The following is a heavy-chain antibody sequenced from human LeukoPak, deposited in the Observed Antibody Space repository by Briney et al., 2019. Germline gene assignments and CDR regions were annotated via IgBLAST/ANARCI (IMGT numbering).Heavy chain of an antibody. CDR1: GGSFSGYY. CDR3: ARRFGYSYGVDY. V-gene: IGHV4-34*01. Sequence: SETLSLTRAVYGGSFSGYYWSWIRQPPGKGLEWIGEINHSGSTNYNPSLRSRVTVSVATSKNPFSRKLSSVTAADTAVYYCARRFGYSYGVDYWGQGTLVTVSS. D-gene: IGHD5-18*01. J-gene: IGHJ4*02. CDR2: INHSGST.